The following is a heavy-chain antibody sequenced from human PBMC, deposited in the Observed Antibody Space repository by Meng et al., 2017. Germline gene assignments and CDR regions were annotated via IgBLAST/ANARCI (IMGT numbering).Heavy chain of an antibody. CDR1: GGTFSSYA. V-gene: IGHV1-69*05. CDR3: ARNLLHCSGGSCYSQPDAFDI. D-gene: IGHD2-15*01. Sequence: SVKVSCKASGGTFSSYAISWVRQAPGQGLEWMGGIIPIFGTANYAQKFQGRVTITTDESTSTAYMELSSLRSEDTAVYYCARNLLHCSGGSCYSQPDAFDIWGQGTMVTV. J-gene: IGHJ3*02. CDR2: IIPIFGTA.